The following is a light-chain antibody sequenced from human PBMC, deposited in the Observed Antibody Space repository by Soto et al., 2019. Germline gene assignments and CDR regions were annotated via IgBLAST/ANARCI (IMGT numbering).Light chain of an antibody. J-gene: IGLJ1*01. CDR2: EVS. CDR1: SSDVSAYNS. V-gene: IGLV2-14*01. CDR3: SSYTSSTGV. Sequence: QSALTQPASVSGSPGQSITISCTGTSSDVSAYNSVSWYQHHPGKGPKLLIYEVSNRPSGVSNRFSGSKSGNTASLTISGLQSEDEADYYCSSYTSSTGVFGTGTKLTVL.